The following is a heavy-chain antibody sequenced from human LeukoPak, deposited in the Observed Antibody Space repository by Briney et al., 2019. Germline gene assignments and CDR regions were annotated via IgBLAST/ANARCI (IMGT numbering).Heavy chain of an antibody. V-gene: IGHV3-15*01. CDR1: GFTFSNAW. Sequence: NPGGSVRLSCAASGFTFSNAWMSWVRQAPGKGLEWVGRIKSKTDGGTTDYAAPVKGRFTISRDDSKNTLYLQMNSLKTEDTAVYYCTTDYYDSSGYYEDFYYMDVWGKGTTVTVSS. D-gene: IGHD3-22*01. CDR3: TTDYYDSSGYYEDFYYMDV. J-gene: IGHJ6*03. CDR2: IKSKTDGGTT.